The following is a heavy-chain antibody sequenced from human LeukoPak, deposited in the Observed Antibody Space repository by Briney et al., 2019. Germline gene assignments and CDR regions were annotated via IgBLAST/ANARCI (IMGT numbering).Heavy chain of an antibody. V-gene: IGHV1-2*02. CDR1: GYTFTAYY. Sequence: ASVQVSCKASGYTFTAYYMHWVRQAPGQRREWMGWINPNSGGTNYAQKFQGRVTMTRDTSISTAYMELSRLRSDDTAVYYCARDWRYYDSSGYGYWGQGTLVTVSS. J-gene: IGHJ4*02. CDR2: INPNSGGT. CDR3: ARDWRYYDSSGYGY. D-gene: IGHD3-22*01.